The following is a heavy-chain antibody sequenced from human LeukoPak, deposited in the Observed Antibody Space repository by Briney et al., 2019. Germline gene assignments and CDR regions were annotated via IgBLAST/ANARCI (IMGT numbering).Heavy chain of an antibody. V-gene: IGHV1-18*01. J-gene: IGHJ4*02. CDR3: ARVGSTGWFEAY. D-gene: IGHD6-19*01. CDR1: GYTFTSYG. CDR2: INPRSGDT. Sequence: ASVKVSCKASGYTFTSYGISWVRQAPGQGLEWMGWINPRSGDTRYAQKFQGRVSMTGDTATNTAYMELSSLRFDDSAVYYCARVGSTGWFEAYWGQGTLVTVSS.